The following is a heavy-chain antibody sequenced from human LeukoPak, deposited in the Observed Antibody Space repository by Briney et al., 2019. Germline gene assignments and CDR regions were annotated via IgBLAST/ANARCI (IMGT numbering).Heavy chain of an antibody. J-gene: IGHJ5*02. D-gene: IGHD1-26*01. Sequence: VASVKVSCKASGGTFSSYAISWVRQAPGQGLEWMGRIIPILGIANYAQKFQGRVTITADKSTSTAYMELSSLRSEDTAVYYCAGSSHQRNWFDPWGQGTLVIVSS. CDR3: AGSSHQRNWFDP. CDR2: IIPILGIA. CDR1: GGTFSSYA. V-gene: IGHV1-69*04.